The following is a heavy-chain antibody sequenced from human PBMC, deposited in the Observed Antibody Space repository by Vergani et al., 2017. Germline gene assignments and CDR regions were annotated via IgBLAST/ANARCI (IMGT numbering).Heavy chain of an antibody. D-gene: IGHD4-11*01. J-gene: IGHJ6*02. CDR1: GFTFSSYW. CDR2: IKQDGSEK. CDR3: ARPPYSNYYYYYGMDV. V-gene: IGHV3-7*03. Sequence: EVQLVESGGGLVQPGGSLRLSCAASGFTFSSYWMSWVRQAPGKGLEWVANIKQDGSEKYYVDSVKGRFTISRDNAKNSLYLQMNSLRAEDTAVYYCARPPYSNYYYYYGMDVWGQGTTVTVSS.